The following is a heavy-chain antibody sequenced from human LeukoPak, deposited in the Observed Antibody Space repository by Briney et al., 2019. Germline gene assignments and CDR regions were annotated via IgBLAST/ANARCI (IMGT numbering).Heavy chain of an antibody. CDR2: ISYDGSNK. CDR1: GFTFSSYA. CDR3: ARPPGRGGSPDY. J-gene: IGHJ4*02. D-gene: IGHD1-26*01. V-gene: IGHV3-30-3*01. Sequence: PGGSLRLSCAASGFTFSSYAMHWVRQAPGKGLEWVAVISYDGSNKYYADSVKGRFTISRDNSKNTLYLQMNSLRAEDTAVYYCARPPGRGGSPDYWGQGTLVTVSS.